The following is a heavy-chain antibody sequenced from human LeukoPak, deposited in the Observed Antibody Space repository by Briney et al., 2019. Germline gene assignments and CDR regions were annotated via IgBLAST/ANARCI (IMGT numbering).Heavy chain of an antibody. V-gene: IGHV3-33*03. J-gene: IGHJ4*02. CDR2: IWHDESRT. CDR1: GFTFSKYG. Sequence: PGRSLRLSCATSGFTFSKYGMHWVRQAPGKGLEWVAVIWHDESRTHYADSVKGRFTISRDNSKNTAFLQMSSLRAEDTAVYYCAKGAPQTYQLPDYWGQGTLVTVSS. CDR3: AKGAPQTYQLPDY. D-gene: IGHD2-2*01.